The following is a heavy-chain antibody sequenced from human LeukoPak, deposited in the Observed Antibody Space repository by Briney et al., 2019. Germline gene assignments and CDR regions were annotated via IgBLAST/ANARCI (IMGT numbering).Heavy chain of an antibody. CDR2: IYYSGST. D-gene: IGHD3-22*01. J-gene: IGHJ6*03. CDR1: GVSISSYY. Sequence: SETLSLTCTVSGVSISSYYWSWIRQPPGKGLEWIGYIYYSGSTNYNPSLKSRVTMSVDTSKNQFSLKLSSVTAADTAVYYCARDRYYYDSSGYIRMDVWGKGTTVTISS. CDR3: ARDRYYYDSSGYIRMDV. V-gene: IGHV4-59*12.